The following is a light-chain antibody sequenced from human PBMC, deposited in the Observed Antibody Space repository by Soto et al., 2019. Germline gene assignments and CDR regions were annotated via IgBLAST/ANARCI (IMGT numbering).Light chain of an antibody. V-gene: IGKV2-28*01. Sequence: DIVMTQSPLSLPVTPGEPASISCRSSQCLLHSNGYNYLDWYLQKPGQSPQLLIYLGSNRASGVPDRFSGSGSGTDFTLKISRVEAEDVGVYYCMQALQTPNTFGQGTKLEIK. J-gene: IGKJ2*01. CDR2: LGS. CDR1: QCLLHSNGYNY. CDR3: MQALQTPNT.